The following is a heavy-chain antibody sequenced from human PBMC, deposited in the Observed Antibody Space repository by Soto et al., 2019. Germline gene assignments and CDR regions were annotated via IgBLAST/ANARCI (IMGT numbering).Heavy chain of an antibody. J-gene: IGHJ5*02. CDR3: ARGPYSRGVGATKPSP. V-gene: IGHV4-34*01. CDR1: GGSSSGWY. D-gene: IGHD1-26*01. Sequence: SETLSLTCAVYGGSSSGWYWTWIRQSPVKALEWIGESSSGNTNYNPSLKSRVTISADTSKNHFSLKLTSVTAADTAIYYCARGPYSRGVGATKPSPWSEGSLGTVSS. CDR2: SSSGNT.